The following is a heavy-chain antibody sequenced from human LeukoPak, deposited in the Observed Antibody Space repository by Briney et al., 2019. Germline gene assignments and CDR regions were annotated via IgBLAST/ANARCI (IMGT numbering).Heavy chain of an antibody. V-gene: IGHV1-2*02. Sequence: GASVKVSCKASGYTFTGYYMHWVRQAPGQGLEWMGWINPNSGGTNYAQKFQGRVTVTRDTSISTAYMELSRLRSDDTAVYYCAREGIAIVVVPYDYWGQGTLVTVSS. CDR3: AREGIAIVVVPYDY. CDR1: GYTFTGYY. CDR2: INPNSGGT. J-gene: IGHJ4*02. D-gene: IGHD3-22*01.